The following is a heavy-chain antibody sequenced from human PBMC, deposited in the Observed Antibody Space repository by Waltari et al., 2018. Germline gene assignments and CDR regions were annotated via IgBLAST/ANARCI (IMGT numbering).Heavy chain of an antibody. Sequence: QVQLVQSGAEVKKPGASVKVSCKASGYTFTSYSMHWVRQAPGQRLEWMGWINAGNGNTKYSQKFQGRVTITRDTSASTAYMELSSLRSEDTAVYYCATGTGYSSSWLIDYWGQGTLVTVSS. J-gene: IGHJ4*02. V-gene: IGHV1-3*01. CDR2: INAGNGNT. D-gene: IGHD6-13*01. CDR1: GYTFTSYS. CDR3: ATGTGYSSSWLIDY.